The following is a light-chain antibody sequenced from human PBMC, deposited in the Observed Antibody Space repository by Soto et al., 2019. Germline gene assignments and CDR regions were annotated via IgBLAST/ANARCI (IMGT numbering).Light chain of an antibody. J-gene: IGLJ2*01. Sequence: QSALTQPASVSESPGQSISISCGGGRNDIGTYNLVSWYQQHPGKAPKLIIYEGNKRPSGVSNRFSGSRSGNTASLAITGLQAEDEADYYCQSYDNNLRIFGGGTKLTVL. V-gene: IGLV2-14*02. CDR2: EGN. CDR3: QSYDNNLRI. CDR1: RNDIGTYNL.